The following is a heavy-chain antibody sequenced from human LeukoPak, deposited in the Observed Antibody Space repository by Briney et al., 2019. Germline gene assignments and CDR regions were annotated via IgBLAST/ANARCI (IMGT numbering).Heavy chain of an antibody. V-gene: IGHV3-30*02. CDR3: AKDSGDFWSGYYTGIYAFDI. CDR2: IRYDGSNK. Sequence: PGGSLRLSCAASGFTFSSYGMHWVRQAPGKGLEWVAFIRYDGSNKYYADSVKGRFTISRDNSKNTLYLQMNSLRAEDTAVYYCAKDSGDFWSGYYTGIYAFDIWGQGTMVSVSS. J-gene: IGHJ3*02. CDR1: GFTFSSYG. D-gene: IGHD3-3*01.